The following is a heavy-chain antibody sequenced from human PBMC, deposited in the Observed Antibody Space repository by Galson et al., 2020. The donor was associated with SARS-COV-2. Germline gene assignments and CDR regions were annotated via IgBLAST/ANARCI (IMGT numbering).Heavy chain of an antibody. CDR3: ARDGQSSRGWAFDY. D-gene: IGHD6-19*01. Sequence: GGSLRLSCAASGFTFSSYEMNWVRQAPGKGLEWVAQIFFDGSEKYYGDSVRGRFTISRDSSKNTVYLEMNNLRVDDTAVYYCARDGQSSRGWAFDYWGQGTLLTVSS. CDR1: GFTFSSYE. J-gene: IGHJ4*02. V-gene: IGHV3-33*08. CDR2: IFFDGSEK.